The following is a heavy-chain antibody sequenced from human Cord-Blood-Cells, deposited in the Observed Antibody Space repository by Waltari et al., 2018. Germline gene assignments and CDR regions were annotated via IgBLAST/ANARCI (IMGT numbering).Heavy chain of an antibody. J-gene: IGHJ5*02. Sequence: QVQLQESGPGLVKPSETLSLTCPVPGGSISSYFWSWTRQPAGQGLELIGRIYTSGSTNYNPSLKSRVTMSVDTSKNQFSLKLSSVTAADTAVYYCAREVGATTSWFDPWGQGTLVTVSS. CDR2: IYTSGST. D-gene: IGHD1-26*01. V-gene: IGHV4-4*07. CDR3: AREVGATTSWFDP. CDR1: GGSISSYF.